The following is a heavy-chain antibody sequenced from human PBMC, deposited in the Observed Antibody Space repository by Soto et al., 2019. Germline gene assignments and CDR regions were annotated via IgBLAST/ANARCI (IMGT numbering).Heavy chain of an antibody. CDR2: ISGSGGST. V-gene: IGHV3-23*01. J-gene: IGHJ3*02. D-gene: IGHD2-2*01. Sequence: GGSLRLSCAASGFTFSSYAMSWVRQAPGKGLEWVSAISGSGGSTYYADSVKGRFTISRDNSKNTLYLQMNSLRAEDTAVYYCAKYLRYCSSTSCSAPGAFDIWGQGTMVTVSS. CDR3: AKYLRYCSSTSCSAPGAFDI. CDR1: GFTFSSYA.